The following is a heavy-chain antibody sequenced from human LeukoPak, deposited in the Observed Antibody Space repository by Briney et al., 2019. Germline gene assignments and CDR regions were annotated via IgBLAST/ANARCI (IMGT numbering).Heavy chain of an antibody. CDR3: ARWGLGGYCSSTSCYGY. CDR2: IKQDGSEK. CDR1: GFTFSSYW. J-gene: IGHJ4*02. V-gene: IGHV3-7*01. Sequence: PGGSLRLSCAASGFTFSSYWMSSVRQAPGKGLEWVANIKQDGSEKYYTISRNNAKNSLYLQMNSLRAEDTAVYYCARWGLGGYCSSTSCYGYWGQGTQVTVSS. D-gene: IGHD2-2*01.